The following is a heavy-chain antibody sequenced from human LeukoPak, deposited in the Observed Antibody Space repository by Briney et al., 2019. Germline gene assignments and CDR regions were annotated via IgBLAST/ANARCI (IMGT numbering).Heavy chain of an antibody. CDR2: ISAYNGNT. Sequence: ASVKVSCKASGYTFTSYGISWLRQAPGQGLEWMGGISAYNGNTNYAQKLQGRVTMTTDTSTSTAYMELRRLRSDDTAVYYCARGRRQLERQMYWFDPWGQGTLVTVSS. D-gene: IGHD1-1*01. CDR1: GYTFTSYG. J-gene: IGHJ5*02. V-gene: IGHV1-18*01. CDR3: ARGRRQLERQMYWFDP.